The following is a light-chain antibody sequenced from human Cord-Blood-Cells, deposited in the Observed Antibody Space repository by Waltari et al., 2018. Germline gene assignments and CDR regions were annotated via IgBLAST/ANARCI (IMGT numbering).Light chain of an antibody. Sequence: EIVLTQSPGTLSLSPGERATLSCRASQSVSSSYLAWYQQKPGQAPRLLIYGASSRATRIPDRFSGSGSETDFTLTISRLEPEDFAVYYCQQYGSSFTFGPGTKVDIK. J-gene: IGKJ3*01. CDR2: GAS. CDR3: QQYGSSFT. V-gene: IGKV3-20*01. CDR1: QSVSSSY.